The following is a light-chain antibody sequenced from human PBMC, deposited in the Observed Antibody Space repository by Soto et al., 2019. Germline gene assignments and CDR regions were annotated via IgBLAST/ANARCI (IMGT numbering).Light chain of an antibody. CDR2: EVS. J-gene: IGLJ2*01. CDR3: SSYAGNNNKMV. V-gene: IGLV2-8*01. Sequence: QSALTQPPSASGSPGQAVTISCTGTSSDVGGYNYVSWYQQHPGKAPKLMIFEVSKRPSGVPDRFSGSKSGNTASLTVSGLQAEDESDYYCSSYAGNNNKMVFGGETKRTVL. CDR1: SSDVGGYNY.